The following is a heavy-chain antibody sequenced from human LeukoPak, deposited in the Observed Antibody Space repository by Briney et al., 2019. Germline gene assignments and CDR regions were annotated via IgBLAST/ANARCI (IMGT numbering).Heavy chain of an antibody. Sequence: ASVKVSCKASGYTFTSYYMHWVRQAPGQGLEWMGWINPNSGVTNYAQKFQGRVTMTRDTSITTAYMDLSRLRSDDSAVYYCARVPYYYNKDYFDYWGQGTLVTVSS. CDR3: ARVPYYYNKDYFDY. V-gene: IGHV1-2*02. D-gene: IGHD3-22*01. J-gene: IGHJ4*02. CDR2: INPNSGVT. CDR1: GYTFTSYY.